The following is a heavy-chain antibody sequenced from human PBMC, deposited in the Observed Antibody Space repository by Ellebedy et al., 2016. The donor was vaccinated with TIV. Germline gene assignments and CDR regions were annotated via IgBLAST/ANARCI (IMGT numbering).Heavy chain of an antibody. CDR2: LSFDGSNI. D-gene: IGHD3-10*01. J-gene: IGHJ4*02. V-gene: IGHV3-30*07. Sequence: GESLKISCAASGFAFSSYAMQWVRQAPGKGLECVAVLSFDGSNIHYADSVKGRFTISRDNSKNTLYLQMNSLRAEDTAVYYCAKMSAGAYFDYWGQGTLVTVSS. CDR1: GFAFSSYA. CDR3: AKMSAGAYFDY.